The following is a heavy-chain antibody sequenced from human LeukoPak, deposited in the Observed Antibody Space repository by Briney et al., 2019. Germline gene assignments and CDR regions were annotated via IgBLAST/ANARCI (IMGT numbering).Heavy chain of an antibody. Sequence: GGSLRLSCAASGFTFSSYGMHWVRQAPGKGLEWVAVIWYDGSNKYYAGSVKGRFTISRDNSKNTLYLQMNSLRAEDTAVYYCAKAKRPYYYDSSGPPSPWGQGTLVTVSS. V-gene: IGHV3-33*06. CDR1: GFTFSSYG. CDR2: IWYDGSNK. CDR3: AKAKRPYYYDSSGPPSP. D-gene: IGHD3-22*01. J-gene: IGHJ5*02.